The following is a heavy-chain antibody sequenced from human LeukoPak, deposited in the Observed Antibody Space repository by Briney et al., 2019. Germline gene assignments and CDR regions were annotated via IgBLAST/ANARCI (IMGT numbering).Heavy chain of an antibody. CDR3: ARSYRSGSYWFDP. D-gene: IGHD1-26*01. V-gene: IGHV1-2*02. J-gene: IGHJ5*02. Sequence: ASVKVSCKASGYTFTGYYMHWVRQAPGQGLEWMGWINPNSGGTNYAQKFQGRVTMTRDTSISTAYMELSRLRPDDTAVYYCARSYRSGSYWFDPWGQGTLVTVPS. CDR1: GYTFTGYY. CDR2: INPNSGGT.